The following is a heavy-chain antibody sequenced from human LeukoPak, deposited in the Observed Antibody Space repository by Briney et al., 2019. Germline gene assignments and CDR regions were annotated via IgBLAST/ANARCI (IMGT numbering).Heavy chain of an antibody. CDR3: ARDSNWGFQ. D-gene: IGHD7-27*01. CDR2: IDNRGST. CDR1: GGSFNFYF. Sequence: SETLSLTCTVSGGSFNFYFWHWIRQPSGKGLEWLADIDNRGSTQYNPSIRERGTISVDTSRNHVSLRLNSVTAADTAVYFCARDSNWGFQWGPGTLVTVSS. J-gene: IGHJ4*02. V-gene: IGHV4-34*01.